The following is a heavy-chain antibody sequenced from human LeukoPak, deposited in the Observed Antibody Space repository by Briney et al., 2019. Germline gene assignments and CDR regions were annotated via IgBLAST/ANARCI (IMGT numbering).Heavy chain of an antibody. CDR3: ARASRRVTRDGYNFHYYFDY. D-gene: IGHD5-24*01. CDR2: MNPNSGNT. J-gene: IGHJ4*02. Sequence: APVKVSCKASGYTFTSYDINWVRQATGQGLEWMGWMNPNSGNTGYAQKFQGRVTMTRNTSISTAYMELSSLRSEDTAVYYCARASRRVTRDGYNFHYYFDYWGQGTLVTVSS. V-gene: IGHV1-8*01. CDR1: GYTFTSYD.